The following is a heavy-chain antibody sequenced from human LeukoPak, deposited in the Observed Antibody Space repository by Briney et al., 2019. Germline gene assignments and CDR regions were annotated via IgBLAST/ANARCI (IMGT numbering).Heavy chain of an antibody. Sequence: SETLSLTCTVSGGSISSSSYYWGWIRQPPGKGLEWIGSIYYSGSTYYNPSLKSRVTISVDTSKNQFSLKLSSVTAADTAVYYCARGAGGSFDPWGPGTLVTVSS. D-gene: IGHD3-16*01. V-gene: IGHV4-39*07. CDR2: IYYSGST. J-gene: IGHJ5*02. CDR1: GGSISSSSYY. CDR3: ARGAGGSFDP.